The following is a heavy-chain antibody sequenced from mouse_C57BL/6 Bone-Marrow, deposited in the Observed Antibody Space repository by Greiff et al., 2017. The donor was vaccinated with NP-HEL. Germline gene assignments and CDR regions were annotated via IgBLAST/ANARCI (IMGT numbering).Heavy chain of an antibody. CDR1: GFTFSDYY. CDR2: ISNGGGST. V-gene: IGHV5-12*01. Sequence: DVQLVESGGGLVQPGGSLKLSCAASGFTFSDYYMYWVRQTPEKRLEWVAYISNGGGSTYYPDTVKGRFTISRDNAKNTLYLQMSRLKSEDTAMYYCARLIYYYGSMDYWGQGTSVTVSS. D-gene: IGHD1-1*01. J-gene: IGHJ4*01. CDR3: ARLIYYYGSMDY.